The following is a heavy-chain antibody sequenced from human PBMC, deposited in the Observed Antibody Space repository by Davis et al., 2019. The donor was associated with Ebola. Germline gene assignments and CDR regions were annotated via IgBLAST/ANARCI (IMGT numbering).Heavy chain of an antibody. J-gene: IGHJ5*02. V-gene: IGHV3-48*02. D-gene: IGHD3-16*02. CDR3: ARDYLFAFDA. Sequence: PGGSLRLSCVTSGFTFTSYSFNWVRQTPGKGLEWIAHINTRGDARVYADSVKGRFTISRDDATNSLSLQMDALKYEDTAVYYCARDYLFAFDAWGQGTPVIVSS. CDR2: INTRGDAR. CDR1: GFTFTSYS.